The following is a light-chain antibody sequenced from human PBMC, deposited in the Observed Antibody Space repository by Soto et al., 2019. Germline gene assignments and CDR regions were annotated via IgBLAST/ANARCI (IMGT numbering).Light chain of an antibody. CDR2: EVT. CDR1: SSDVGGYNY. V-gene: IGLV2-8*01. Sequence: QSVLTQPPSASGSPGQSVTISCTGTSSDVGGYNYVSWYQQHPGKAPKLMIYEVTKRPSGVPDRFSGSKSGNTASLTVSGLQTEDEVDYYCTSYAGRDNYVFGTGTKVTV. J-gene: IGLJ1*01. CDR3: TSYAGRDNYV.